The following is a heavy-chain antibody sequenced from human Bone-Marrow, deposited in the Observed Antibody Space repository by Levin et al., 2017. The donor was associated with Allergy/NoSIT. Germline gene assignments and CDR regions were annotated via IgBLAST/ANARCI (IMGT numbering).Heavy chain of an antibody. CDR2: LSSNGVTT. D-gene: IGHD3-9*01. CDR1: GFTFSSYS. V-gene: IGHV3-64D*06. CDR3: VKGLGRYDILTALDY. Sequence: GGSLRLSCSASGFTFSSYSMHWVRQAPGKGLEYVSALSSNGVTTYYADSVKGRFTISRDKSKNTLYLQMSSLRVEDTAVYYCVKGLGRYDILTALDYWGQGTLVTVSS. J-gene: IGHJ4*02.